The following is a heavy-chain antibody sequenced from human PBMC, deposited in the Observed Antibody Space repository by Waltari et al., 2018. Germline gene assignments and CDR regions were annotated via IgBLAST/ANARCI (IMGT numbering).Heavy chain of an antibody. V-gene: IGHV2-5*01. CDR3: AQGGIVGVGGRYDVDV. CDR1: GFSLSTSGVG. J-gene: IGHJ6*02. D-gene: IGHD3-3*01. Sequence: QITLKESGPTLVKPTQTLTLTCTFSGFSLSTSGVGVGWIRQPPGKALEWLALIYWNDEKRYSPFLKSRLTITKDTSKNQVVLTLTNMDPVDTATYYCAQGGIVGVGGRYDVDVWGQGTTVTVSS. CDR2: IYWNDEK.